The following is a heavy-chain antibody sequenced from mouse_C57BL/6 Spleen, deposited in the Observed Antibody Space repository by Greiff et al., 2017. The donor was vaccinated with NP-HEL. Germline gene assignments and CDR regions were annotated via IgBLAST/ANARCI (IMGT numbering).Heavy chain of an antibody. V-gene: IGHV2-6*01. Sequence: VKLQESGPGLVAPSQSLSITCTVSGFSLTSYGVDWVRQSPGKGLEWLGVIWGVGSTNYNSALKSRLSISKDNSKSQVFLKMNSLQTDDTAMYYCASDMGGFAYWGQGTLVTVSA. CDR3: ASDMGGFAY. CDR2: IWGVGST. CDR1: GFSLTSYG. J-gene: IGHJ3*01. D-gene: IGHD1-1*02.